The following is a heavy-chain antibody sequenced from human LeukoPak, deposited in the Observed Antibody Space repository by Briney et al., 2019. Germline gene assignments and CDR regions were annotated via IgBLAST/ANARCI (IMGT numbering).Heavy chain of an antibody. CDR1: GGSISSYY. Sequence: SETLSLTRTVSGGSISSYYWSWIRQPPGKGLEWIGYIYYSGSTNYNPSLKSRVTISVDTSKNQFSLKLSSVTAADTAVYYCARDPSLRFKLPGYWGQGTLVTVSS. D-gene: IGHD3-3*01. V-gene: IGHV4-59*01. CDR2: IYYSGST. J-gene: IGHJ4*02. CDR3: ARDPSLRFKLPGY.